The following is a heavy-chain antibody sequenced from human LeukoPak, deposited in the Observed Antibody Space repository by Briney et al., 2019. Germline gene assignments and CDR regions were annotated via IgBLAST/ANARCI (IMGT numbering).Heavy chain of an antibody. Sequence: ASVKLSCKASGYTFTGYYMHWVRQAPGQGLELMGWINPNSGGTNYSQKFQGRVTMTRDTSISTAYMELSRLSSDDTAVYYCARCPSGAFDYWGQGTLVTVSS. CDR3: ARCPSGAFDY. CDR1: GYTFTGYY. CDR2: INPNSGGT. D-gene: IGHD3-10*01. V-gene: IGHV1-2*02. J-gene: IGHJ4*02.